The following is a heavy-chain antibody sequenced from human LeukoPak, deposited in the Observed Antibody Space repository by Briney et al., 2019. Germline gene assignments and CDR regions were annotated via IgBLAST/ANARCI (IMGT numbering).Heavy chain of an antibody. CDR3: ARSVVAAIRNWFDP. Sequence: GESLKISCKGSGYSFSTYWIGWVRQMPGKGLEWMGIIYPGDSDTRYSPSFQGQVTISADKSISTAYLQWSSLKASDTAMYYCARSVVAAIRNWFDPWGQGTLVTVSS. CDR1: GYSFSTYW. D-gene: IGHD2-15*01. V-gene: IGHV5-51*01. J-gene: IGHJ5*02. CDR2: IYPGDSDT.